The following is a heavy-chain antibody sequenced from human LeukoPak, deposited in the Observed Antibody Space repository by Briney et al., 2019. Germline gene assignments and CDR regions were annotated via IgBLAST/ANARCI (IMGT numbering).Heavy chain of an antibody. Sequence: ASVKVSCKASGGTFSSYAISWVRQAPGQGLEWMGRIIPILGIANYAQKFQGRVTITADKSTSTAYMELSSLRSEDTAVYYCARAVTVSLSRIVGVPGAFDIWGQGTMVTVSS. CDR1: GGTFSSYA. D-gene: IGHD1-26*01. CDR3: ARAVTVSLSRIVGVPGAFDI. J-gene: IGHJ3*02. CDR2: IIPILGIA. V-gene: IGHV1-69*04.